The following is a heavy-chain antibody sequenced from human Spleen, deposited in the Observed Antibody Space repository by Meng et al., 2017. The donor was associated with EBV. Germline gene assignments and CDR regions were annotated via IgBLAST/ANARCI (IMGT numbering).Heavy chain of an antibody. J-gene: IGHJ5*02. CDR3: ARGRLDIVVVPAAAGNLFDP. D-gene: IGHD2-2*03. CDR2: IYDTDTT. CDR1: SGSIGISSHF. Sequence: QLQLQESGPGLVKPSETLLLIGIVPSGSIGISSHFCDWFRQPPGKGLEWIGTIYDTDTTYYNPSLKSRVTISVDTSRNQFSLKLSSVTAADTAVYYCARGRLDIVVVPAAAGNLFDPWGQGPLVTVYS. V-gene: IGHV4-39*01.